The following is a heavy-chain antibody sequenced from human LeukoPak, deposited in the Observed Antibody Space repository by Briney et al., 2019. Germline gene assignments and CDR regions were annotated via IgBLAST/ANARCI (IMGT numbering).Heavy chain of an antibody. V-gene: IGHV3-74*03. CDR1: GFAFSTYW. Sequence: PGGSLRLSCEASGFAFSTYWMHWVRQAPGKGLVWVSRLNSDGSITTYADSVKGRFTISRDNAKNTLYLQMNSLRAEDTAVYYCARVLGTGYASGWFGGAFDYWGQRSLVTVSS. CDR3: ARVLGTGYASGWFGGAFDY. CDR2: LNSDGSIT. J-gene: IGHJ4*02. D-gene: IGHD6-19*01.